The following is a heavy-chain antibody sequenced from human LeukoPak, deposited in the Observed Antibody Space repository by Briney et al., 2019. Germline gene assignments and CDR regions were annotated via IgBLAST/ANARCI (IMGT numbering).Heavy chain of an antibody. V-gene: IGHV3-15*01. D-gene: IGHD3-10*01. CDR2: TKSKTDGETT. Sequence: MTGGSLRLSCAASGFTASSNYMSWVRQAPGKGLEWIGRTKSKTDGETTNYAEPVRGRFTISRDDSKSAVYLQMNSLKIEDTAVYYCTTDLGTYYHGSQRLIPIDYWGQGTLVTVSS. CDR3: TTDLGTYYHGSQRLIPIDY. J-gene: IGHJ4*02. CDR1: GFTASSNY.